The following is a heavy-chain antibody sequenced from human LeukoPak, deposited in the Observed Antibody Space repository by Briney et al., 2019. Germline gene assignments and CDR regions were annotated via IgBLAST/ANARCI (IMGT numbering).Heavy chain of an antibody. CDR1: GFTFSSYS. D-gene: IGHD6-19*01. CDR3: ARGQWRR. CDR2: ISGSSSTI. Sequence: SGGSLRLSCAASGFTFSSYSMNWVRQAPGKGLEWVSYISGSSSTIYYADSVKGRFTISRDNAKNSLYLQMNSLRAEDTAVYYCARGQWRRWGQGTLVTVSS. J-gene: IGHJ4*02. V-gene: IGHV3-48*01.